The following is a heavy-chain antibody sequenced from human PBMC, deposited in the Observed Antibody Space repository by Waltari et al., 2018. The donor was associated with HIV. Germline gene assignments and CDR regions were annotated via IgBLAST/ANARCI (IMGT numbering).Heavy chain of an antibody. CDR2: IWYDGSNK. CDR1: GFTFSTYG. Sequence: QVQLVESGGGVVQPGRSLRLSCAASGFTFSTYGMHWVRQAPGKGLEWVAGIWYDGSNKYYAESVKGRLTISRDNSKNTVYLQINRLRAEDTAVYYCAREGHYYGSGRFGGDYWGQGTLVTVSS. J-gene: IGHJ4*02. V-gene: IGHV3-33*01. CDR3: AREGHYYGSGRFGGDY. D-gene: IGHD3-10*01.